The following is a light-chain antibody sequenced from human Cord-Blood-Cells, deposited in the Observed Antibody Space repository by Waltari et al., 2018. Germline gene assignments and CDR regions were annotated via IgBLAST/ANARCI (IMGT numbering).Light chain of an antibody. Sequence: SYELTQPPAVSVPPGQTASITCSGAKLGEKYACWYQQKPGPPPLLVIYQDSKRPSEIPERFSGLNPGNTATLTISGTQAMDEADYYCQAWDSSTVGFGGGTKLTVL. CDR1: KLGEKY. V-gene: IGLV3-1*01. CDR3: QAWDSSTVG. J-gene: IGLJ2*01. CDR2: QDS.